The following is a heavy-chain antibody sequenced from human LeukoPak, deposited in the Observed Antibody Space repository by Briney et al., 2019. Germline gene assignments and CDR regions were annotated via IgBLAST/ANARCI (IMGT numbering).Heavy chain of an antibody. CDR2: INHSGST. Sequence: SETLSLTCAVYGGSFSGYYWSWIRQPPGKGLEWIGEINHSGSTNYNPSLKSRVTISVDTSKNQFSLKLSSVTAADTAVYYCASSLRPYYFDYWGQGTLVTVSS. D-gene: IGHD3-16*01. CDR1: GGSFSGYY. V-gene: IGHV4-34*01. CDR3: ASSLRPYYFDY. J-gene: IGHJ4*02.